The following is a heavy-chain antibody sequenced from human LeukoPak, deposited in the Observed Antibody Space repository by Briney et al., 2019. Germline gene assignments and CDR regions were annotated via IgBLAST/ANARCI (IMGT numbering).Heavy chain of an antibody. V-gene: IGHV3-23*01. CDR1: GFTFSSYA. J-gene: IGHJ6*02. CDR2: LSGSGGST. CDR3: AKDSSSGSSYYFHGMDV. D-gene: IGHD3-10*01. Sequence: GGSLRLSCAASGFTFSSYAMSWVRQAPGKGLEWVSALSGSGGSTYYADSVKGRFTISRDNSKNTLYLQMNSLGAEDTAVYYCAKDSSSGSSYYFHGMDVWAKGPRSPSP.